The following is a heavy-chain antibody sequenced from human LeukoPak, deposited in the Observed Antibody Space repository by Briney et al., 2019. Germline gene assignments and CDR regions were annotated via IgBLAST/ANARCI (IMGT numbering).Heavy chain of an antibody. V-gene: IGHV1-18*01. CDR3: ARVARDRRIVGAIPSPFDP. Sequence: ASVKVSCKASGYTFTSFGISWVRQAPGQGLEWMGWISTYNGNTNYAQILQGRVTMTTDTSTSTAYMELRSLRSDDTSVYYCARVARDRRIVGAIPSPFDPWGQGTLVTVSS. CDR2: ISTYNGNT. D-gene: IGHD1-26*01. J-gene: IGHJ5*02. CDR1: GYTFTSFG.